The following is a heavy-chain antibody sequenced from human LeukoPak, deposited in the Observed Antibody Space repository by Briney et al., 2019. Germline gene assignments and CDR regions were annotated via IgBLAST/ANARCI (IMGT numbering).Heavy chain of an antibody. Sequence: SETLSLTCTVPGGSISSYYWSWIRQPPGKGLEWFGYIYYSGSTNYNPSLKSRVTISVDTSKNQFSLKLSSVTAADTAVYYCARSYYYGSGSYGMDVWGQGTTVTVSS. V-gene: IGHV4-59*01. CDR3: ARSYYYGSGSYGMDV. J-gene: IGHJ6*02. D-gene: IGHD3-10*01. CDR2: IYYSGST. CDR1: GGSISSYY.